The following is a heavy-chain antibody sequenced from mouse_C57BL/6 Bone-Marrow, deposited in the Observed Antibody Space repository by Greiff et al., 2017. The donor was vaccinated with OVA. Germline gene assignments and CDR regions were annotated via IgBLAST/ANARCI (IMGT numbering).Heavy chain of an antibody. CDR3: ARLGGMGDWYFDV. V-gene: IGHV1-54*01. CDR1: GYAFTNYL. CDR2: INPGSGGT. Sequence: QVQLKESGAELVRPGTSVKVSCKASGYAFTNYLIEWVKQRPGQGLEWIGVINPGSGGTNYNEKFKGKATLTADKSSSTAYMQLSSLTSEDSAVYFCARLGGMGDWYFDVWGTGTTVTVSS. J-gene: IGHJ1*03. D-gene: IGHD2-3*01.